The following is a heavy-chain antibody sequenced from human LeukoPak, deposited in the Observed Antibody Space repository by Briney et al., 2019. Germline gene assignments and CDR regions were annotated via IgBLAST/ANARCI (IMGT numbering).Heavy chain of an antibody. CDR1: GFTFSSYA. D-gene: IGHD3-16*01. J-gene: IGHJ6*03. Sequence: PGGSLTLSCAASGFTFSSYAMSWVRQAPGKGLEWVSAISGSGGSTYYAGPVRGRYTISRDNTKNTLYVQMNSLRAEDTAVCYGAQAGAYVWGSYYYYYMDVWGKGATVTVSS. CDR3: AQAGAYVWGSYYYYYMDV. CDR2: ISGSGGST. V-gene: IGHV3-23*01.